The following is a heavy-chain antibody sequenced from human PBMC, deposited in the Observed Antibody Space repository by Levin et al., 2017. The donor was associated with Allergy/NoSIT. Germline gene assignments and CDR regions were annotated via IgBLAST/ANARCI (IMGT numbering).Heavy chain of an antibody. CDR1: GFTFSDYA. CDR2: ISYNGNIK. CDR3: ARDYWTYTGTSDGTDG. Sequence: QPGGSLRLSCVASGFTFSDYAMHWARQAPGRGLEWVAVISYNGNIKYNADSVQGRFTISRSNSNNTLYLQMNSLRVEDTGVYYCARDYWTYTGTSDGTDGWGQGTTVTVSS. D-gene: IGHD1-1*01. J-gene: IGHJ6*02. V-gene: IGHV3-30*04.